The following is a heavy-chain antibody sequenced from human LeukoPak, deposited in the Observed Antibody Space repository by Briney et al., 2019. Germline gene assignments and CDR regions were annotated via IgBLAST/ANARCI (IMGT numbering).Heavy chain of an antibody. J-gene: IGHJ3*02. CDR2: INPSGGST. Sequence: GASVKVSCKASGYTFTSYYMHWVRQAPGQGLEWMGIINPSGGSTSYAQKFQGRVTMTRDTSTSTVYMELSSLRSEDTAVYYCWVYYYDCSYYDAFDIWGQGTMVTVSS. CDR3: WVYYYDCSYYDAFDI. D-gene: IGHD3-22*01. V-gene: IGHV1-46*01. CDR1: GYTFTSYY.